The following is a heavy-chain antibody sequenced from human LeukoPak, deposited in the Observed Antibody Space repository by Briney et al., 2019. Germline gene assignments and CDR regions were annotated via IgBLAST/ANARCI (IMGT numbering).Heavy chain of an antibody. CDR1: GGSFGGYY. V-gene: IGHV4-34*01. J-gene: IGHJ6*02. CDR2: INHSGST. D-gene: IGHD4-17*01. CDR3: ARGTVSQGPYYYYGMDV. Sequence: SETLSLTCAVYGGSFGGYYWSWIRQPPGKGLEWIGEINHSGSTNYNPSLKSRVTISVDTSKNQFSLKLSSVTAADTAVYYCARGTVSQGPYYYYGMDVWGQGTTVTVSS.